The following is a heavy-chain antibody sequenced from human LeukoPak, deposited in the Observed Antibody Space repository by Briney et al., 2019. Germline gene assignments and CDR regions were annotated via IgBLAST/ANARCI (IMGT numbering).Heavy chain of an antibody. CDR3: AKVSYDFWSGYYNGGFGYFDY. D-gene: IGHD3-3*01. J-gene: IGHJ4*02. Sequence: AGGSLRLSCAASGFTFSSYAMSWVRQAPGKGLEWVSAISGSGGSTYYADSVKGRFTISRDNSKNTLYLQMNSLRAEDTAVYYCAKVSYDFWSGYYNGGFGYFDYWGQGTLVTVSS. CDR2: ISGSGGST. CDR1: GFTFSSYA. V-gene: IGHV3-23*01.